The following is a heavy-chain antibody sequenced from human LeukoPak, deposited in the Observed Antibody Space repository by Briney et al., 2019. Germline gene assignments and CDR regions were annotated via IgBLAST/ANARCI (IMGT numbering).Heavy chain of an antibody. CDR1: GYTFTSYD. CDR3: ARGRGPLTGYRNWFDP. J-gene: IGHJ5*02. D-gene: IGHD3-9*01. V-gene: IGHV1-8*03. Sequence: ASVKVSCKASGYTFTSYDINWVHQATGQGLEWMGWMNPNSGNTGYAQKFQGRVTITRNTSISTAYMEVSSLRSDDTAVYFCARGRGPLTGYRNWFDPWGQGTLVTVSS. CDR2: MNPNSGNT.